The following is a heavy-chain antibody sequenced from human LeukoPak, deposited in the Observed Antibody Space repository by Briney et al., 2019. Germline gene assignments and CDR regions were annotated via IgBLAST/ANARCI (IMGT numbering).Heavy chain of an antibody. J-gene: IGHJ4*02. V-gene: IGHV4-59*01. CDR3: AKSDYYGASDY. Sequence: SETLSLTCTVSAGSISLYNTYYWNWIRQSPGKGLEWIGYINYSGSTSYNPSLKSRVTISVDTFKNQFSLKLTSVTAADTAIYYCAKSDYYGASDYWGQGTLVTVSS. CDR1: AGSISLYNTYY. CDR2: INYSGST. D-gene: IGHD3-10*01.